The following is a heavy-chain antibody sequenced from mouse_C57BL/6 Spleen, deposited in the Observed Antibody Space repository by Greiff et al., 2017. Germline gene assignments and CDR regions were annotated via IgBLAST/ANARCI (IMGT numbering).Heavy chain of an antibody. D-gene: IGHD2-4*01. CDR1: GYTFTDYY. CDR2: INPNNGGT. J-gene: IGHJ3*01. V-gene: IGHV1-26*01. Sequence: EVQLQQSGPELVKPGASVKISCKASGYTFTDYYMNWVKQSHGKSLEWIGDINPNNGGTSYNQKFKGKATLTVDKSSSTAYMELRSLTSEDSAAYYCARGGFYDYVFAYWGQGTLVTVSA. CDR3: ARGGFYDYVFAY.